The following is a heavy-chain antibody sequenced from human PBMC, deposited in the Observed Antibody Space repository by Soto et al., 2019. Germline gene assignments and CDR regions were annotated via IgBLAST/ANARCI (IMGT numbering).Heavy chain of an antibody. J-gene: IGHJ3*02. CDR2: ISSSSSTI. D-gene: IGHD3-10*01. CDR1: GFTFSSYS. V-gene: IGHV3-48*02. CDR3: ARDRGPGGGDAFDI. Sequence: EVQLVESGGGLVQPGGSLRLSCAASGFTFSSYSMNWVRQAPGKGLEWVSYISSSSSTIYYADSVKGRFTISRDNAKNSLYLEMNSLRDEDTAVYYGARDRGPGGGDAFDIWGQGTMVTVSS.